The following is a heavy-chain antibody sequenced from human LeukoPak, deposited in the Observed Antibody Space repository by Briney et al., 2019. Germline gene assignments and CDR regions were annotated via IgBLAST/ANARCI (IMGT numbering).Heavy chain of an antibody. CDR1: GFTFSSYA. CDR2: ISGSGGST. V-gene: IGHV3-23*01. CDR3: AKGEDITMVRGVRYPWYFDL. D-gene: IGHD3-10*01. Sequence: GGSLRLSCAASGFTFSSYAMSWVRQAPGKGLEWVSAISGSGGSTYYADSVKGRFTISRDNSKNMLYLQMNSLRAEDTAVYYCAKGEDITMVRGVRYPWYFDLWGRGTLVTVSS. J-gene: IGHJ2*01.